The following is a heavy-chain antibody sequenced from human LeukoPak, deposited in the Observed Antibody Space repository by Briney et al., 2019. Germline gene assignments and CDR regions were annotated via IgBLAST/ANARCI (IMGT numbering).Heavy chain of an antibody. Sequence: ASVKVSCKASGYTFTGYYMHWVRQAPGQGLEWMGWINPNSGGTNYAQKFQGRVTMTRDTSISTAYMELSRLRSDDTAVYYCARLPKRIAVAAFDYWGQGTLVTVSS. V-gene: IGHV1-2*02. D-gene: IGHD6-19*01. J-gene: IGHJ4*02. CDR3: ARLPKRIAVAAFDY. CDR2: INPNSGGT. CDR1: GYTFTGYY.